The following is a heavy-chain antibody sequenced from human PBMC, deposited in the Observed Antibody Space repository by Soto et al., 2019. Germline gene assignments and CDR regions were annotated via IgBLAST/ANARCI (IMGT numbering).Heavy chain of an antibody. J-gene: IGHJ4*02. CDR3: ARQQGKAAANDY. V-gene: IGHV1-69*06. Sequence: QVQLVQSGTEVKEPGSSVKVSCKASGGTFGSYSISWVRQAPGQGLEWMGGIIGIFGTANYAQKIQGRVTITADKSTSTAYMELSSLRSEDTAVYYCARQQGKAAANDYWGQGTLVTVSS. CDR1: GGTFGSYS. D-gene: IGHD6-13*01. CDR2: IIGIFGTA.